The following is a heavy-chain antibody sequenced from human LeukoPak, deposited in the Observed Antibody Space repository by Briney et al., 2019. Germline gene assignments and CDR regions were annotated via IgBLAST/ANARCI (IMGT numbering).Heavy chain of an antibody. Sequence: GGSLRLSCAASGFTFSSYAMHWVRQAPGKGLEWVAVISYDGSNKYYADSVKGRFTISRDNSKNTLYLQMNSLRAEDTAVYYCARCRSNLVYSGSQSYYYYYMDVWGKGTTVTVSS. CDR2: ISYDGSNK. CDR3: ARCRSNLVYSGSQSYYYYYMDV. D-gene: IGHD1-26*01. J-gene: IGHJ6*03. V-gene: IGHV3-30*04. CDR1: GFTFSSYA.